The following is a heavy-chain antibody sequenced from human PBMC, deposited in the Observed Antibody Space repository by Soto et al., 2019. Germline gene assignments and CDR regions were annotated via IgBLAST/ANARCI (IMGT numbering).Heavy chain of an antibody. Sequence: GGSLRLSCAASGFTFSSYAMSWVRQAPGKGLEWVSAISGSGDSTYYADSVKGRFTISRDNSKNTLYLQMNSLRAEDTAVYYCAKTPLYDSSGFFDYWGQGTLVTVSS. CDR3: AKTPLYDSSGFFDY. CDR2: ISGSGDST. CDR1: GFTFSSYA. D-gene: IGHD3-22*01. J-gene: IGHJ4*02. V-gene: IGHV3-23*01.